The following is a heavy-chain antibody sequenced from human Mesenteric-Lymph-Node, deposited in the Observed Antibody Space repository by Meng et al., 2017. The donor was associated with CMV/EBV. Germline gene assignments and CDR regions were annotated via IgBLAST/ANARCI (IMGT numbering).Heavy chain of an antibody. Sequence: ASVKVSCKASGYTFTGYYMHWVRQAPGQGLEWMGWINPNSGGTNYAQKFQGRATMTRDTSISTAYMDLSSLRSDDTAVYYCARDLWGPRLSSPQYYYYGMDVWGQGTTVTVSS. CDR3: ARDLWGPRLSSPQYYYYGMDV. J-gene: IGHJ6*02. V-gene: IGHV1-2*02. CDR2: INPNSGGT. CDR1: GYTFTGYY. D-gene: IGHD3-16*01.